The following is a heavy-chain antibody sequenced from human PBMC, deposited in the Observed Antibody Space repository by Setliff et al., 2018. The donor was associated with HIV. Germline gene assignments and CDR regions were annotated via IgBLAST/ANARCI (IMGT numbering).Heavy chain of an antibody. Sequence: PGGSLRLSCAASGFTFSSYSMNWVRQAPGKGLEWVSSISSSSSYIYYADSVKGRFTISRDNAKNSLYLQMNSLRAEDTAVYYCARLPGGGNYYYYYYMDVWGKGTTVTVSS. CDR3: ARLPGGGNYYYYYYMDV. V-gene: IGHV3-21*01. CDR1: GFTFSSYS. D-gene: IGHD3-16*01. J-gene: IGHJ6*03. CDR2: ISSSSSYI.